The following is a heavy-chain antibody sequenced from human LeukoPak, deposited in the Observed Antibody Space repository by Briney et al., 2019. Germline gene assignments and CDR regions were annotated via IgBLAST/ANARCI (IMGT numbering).Heavy chain of an antibody. V-gene: IGHV3-48*03. J-gene: IGHJ4*02. CDR2: ISMSGSTI. CDR1: GFIFSHFA. D-gene: IGHD3-22*01. Sequence: GGSLRLSCATSGFIFSHFAMHWVRQAPGKGLEWVSYISMSGSTIYYADSVKGRFTISRDNAKNSLYLQMNSLRAEDTAVYYCARDHYYDSNGYYQLDYWGQGTLVTVSS. CDR3: ARDHYYDSNGYYQLDY.